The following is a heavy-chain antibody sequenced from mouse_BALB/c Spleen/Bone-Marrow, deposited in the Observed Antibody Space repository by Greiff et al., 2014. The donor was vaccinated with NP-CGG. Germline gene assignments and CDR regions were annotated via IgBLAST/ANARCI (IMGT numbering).Heavy chain of an antibody. CDR1: GYTFTDYN. D-gene: IGHD2-3*01. Sequence: EVQRVASGPELVKPGASVKISCKASGYTFTDYNMHWVKQSHGKSLEWIGYIYPYDGGTVYKQKFKSKATLTVDNSSSTANMELRSLTSEDSAVYYCARGAAYGYYLGLAYWGQGTLVTVSA. CDR3: ARGAAYGYYLGLAY. V-gene: IGHV1S29*02. CDR2: IYPYDGGT. J-gene: IGHJ3*01.